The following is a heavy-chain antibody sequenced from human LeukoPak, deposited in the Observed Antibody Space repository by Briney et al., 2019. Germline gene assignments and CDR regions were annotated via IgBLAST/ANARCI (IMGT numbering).Heavy chain of an antibody. CDR3: AKDQGDSSSWYFGA. J-gene: IGHJ4*02. CDR1: GFIFGSYA. Sequence: GGSLRLSCAASGFIFGSYAMTWVRQAPGEGLEWVSAIGASGSDTYYADSVKGRFTTSRDNSKNTLYLQMNSLRAEDTAVYYCAKDQGDSSSWYFGAWGQGTLVTVSS. CDR2: IGASGSDT. V-gene: IGHV3-23*01. D-gene: IGHD6-13*01.